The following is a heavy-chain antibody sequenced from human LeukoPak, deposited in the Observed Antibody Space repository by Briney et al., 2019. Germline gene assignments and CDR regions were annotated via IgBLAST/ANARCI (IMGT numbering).Heavy chain of an antibody. CDR3: ARDTYYYDSSGSGNFDY. D-gene: IGHD3-22*01. V-gene: IGHV4-34*01. Sequence: PSETLSLTCAVYGGSFSGYYWSRIRQPPGKGLEWIGEINHSGSTNYNPSLKSRVTISVDTSKNQFSLKLSSVTAADTAVYYCARDTYYYDSSGSGNFDYWGQGTLVTVSS. J-gene: IGHJ4*02. CDR2: INHSGST. CDR1: GGSFSGYY.